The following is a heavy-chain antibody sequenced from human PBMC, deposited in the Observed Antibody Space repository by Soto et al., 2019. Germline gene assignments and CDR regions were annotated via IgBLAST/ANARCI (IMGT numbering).Heavy chain of an antibody. J-gene: IGHJ6*02. CDR2: IIPIFGTA. D-gene: IGHD2-21*02. CDR1: GGTFSSYA. CDR3: ARGKSVVVTAIRRYYYYGMDV. V-gene: IGHV1-69*12. Sequence: QVQLVQSGAEVKKPGSSVKVSCKASGGTFSSYAISWVRQAPGQGLEWMGGIIPIFGTANYAQKFQGRVTITADESTRTAYMELSSLRSEDTAVYYCARGKSVVVTAIRRYYYYGMDVWGQGTTVTVSS.